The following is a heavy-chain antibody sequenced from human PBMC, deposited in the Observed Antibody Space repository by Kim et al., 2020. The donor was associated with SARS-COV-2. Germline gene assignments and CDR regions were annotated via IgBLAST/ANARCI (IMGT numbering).Heavy chain of an antibody. CDR3: ARGYYYGSGPSWYYYGMDV. CDR2: ISCYTGKT. CDR1: GYKFSDYG. Sequence: ASVKVSCKGSGYKFSDYGVSWVRQAPGQGLEWLGWISCYTGKTNYAQKIQDRVVMTTDTSTSTVYLELRSLRSDDTAIYYCARGYYYGSGPSWYYYGMDV. V-gene: IGHV1-18*01. D-gene: IGHD3-10*01. J-gene: IGHJ6*01.